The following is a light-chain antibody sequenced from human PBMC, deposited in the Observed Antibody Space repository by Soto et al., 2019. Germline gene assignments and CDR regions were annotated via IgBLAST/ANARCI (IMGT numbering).Light chain of an antibody. Sequence: EIVMTQSPATLSVSPGEGATLSCRASESLGSNLAWYQQKPGQAPRLLIYVASTRATGIPARISGSGSGTEFTLTISSLQSEDFAVYYCQRYDNWPIAFGPGTRLDFK. J-gene: IGKJ5*01. CDR2: VAS. V-gene: IGKV3-15*01. CDR3: QRYDNWPIA. CDR1: ESLGSN.